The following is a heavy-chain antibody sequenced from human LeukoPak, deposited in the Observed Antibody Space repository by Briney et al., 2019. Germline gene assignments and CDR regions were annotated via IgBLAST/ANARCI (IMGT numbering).Heavy chain of an antibody. Sequence: SETLSLTCTVSGGSIISSSYYWGWIRQPPGKGLEWIGSIYYSGKTDYNPSLKSRVTISVETSKNQFSLKLSSVTAADTAVYYCARVVYGDYPNWFDPWGQGTLVTVSS. CDR1: GGSIISSSYY. CDR3: ARVVYGDYPNWFDP. D-gene: IGHD4-17*01. CDR2: IYYSGKT. J-gene: IGHJ5*02. V-gene: IGHV4-39*07.